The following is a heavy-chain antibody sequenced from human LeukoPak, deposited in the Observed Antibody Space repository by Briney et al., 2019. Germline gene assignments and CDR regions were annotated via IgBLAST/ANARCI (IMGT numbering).Heavy chain of an antibody. J-gene: IGHJ5*02. Sequence: PSETLSLTCTVSGGSISSSSYYWGWIRQPPGKGLEWIGSIYYSGSTYYNPSLKSRVTISVDTSKNQFSLKLSSVTAADTAVYYCASSRRGVIPSWFDPWGQGTLVTVSS. CDR1: GGSISSSSYY. V-gene: IGHV4-39*01. D-gene: IGHD3-10*01. CDR3: ASSRRGVIPSWFDP. CDR2: IYYSGST.